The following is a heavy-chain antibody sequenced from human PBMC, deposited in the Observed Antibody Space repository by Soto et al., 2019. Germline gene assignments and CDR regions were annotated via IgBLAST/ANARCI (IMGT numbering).Heavy chain of an antibody. V-gene: IGHV3-7*01. J-gene: IGHJ5*02. CDR3: VRVIYYGSGNWFENWFDP. D-gene: IGHD3-10*01. CDR2: IKQDGSEK. CDR1: GFTFSSYW. Sequence: PGGSLRLSCAASGFTFSSYWMSWVRQAPGKGLEWVANIKQDGSEKYYVDSVKGRFTISRDNAKNSLYLQMNSLRAEDTAVYYCVRVIYYGSGNWFENWFDPWGQGTLVTVSS.